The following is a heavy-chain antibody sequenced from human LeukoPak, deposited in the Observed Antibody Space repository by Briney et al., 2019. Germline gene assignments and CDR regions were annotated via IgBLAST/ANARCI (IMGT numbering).Heavy chain of an antibody. D-gene: IGHD3-10*01. V-gene: IGHV4-34*01. CDR3: ARGRLLWFGELLLNWFDP. CDR2: INHSGRT. Sequence: PSETLSLTCAVYGGSFSGYYWSWLRQPPGKGLEWIGEINHSGRTNYNPSLKSRVTISVDTSKNQFSLKLSSVTAADTAVYYCARGRLLWFGELLLNWFDPWGQGTLVTVSS. CDR1: GGSFSGYY. J-gene: IGHJ5*02.